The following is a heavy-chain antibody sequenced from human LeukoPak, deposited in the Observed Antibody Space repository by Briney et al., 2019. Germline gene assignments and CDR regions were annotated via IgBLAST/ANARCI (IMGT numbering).Heavy chain of an antibody. V-gene: IGHV4-34*01. CDR3: ARGRYYYDSSGYFFGRNFDY. D-gene: IGHD3-22*01. Sequence: SETLSLTCAVYGGSFSGYYWSWIRQPPGKGLEWIGEINDSGSTNNNASLKSRVTISVDTSKNQFSLKLNSVTAADTAVYYCARGRYYYDSSGYFFGRNFDYWGQGTLVTVSS. CDR2: INDSGST. CDR1: GGSFSGYY. J-gene: IGHJ4*02.